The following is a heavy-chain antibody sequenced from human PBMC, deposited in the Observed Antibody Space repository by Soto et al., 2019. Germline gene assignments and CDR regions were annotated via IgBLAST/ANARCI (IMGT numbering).Heavy chain of an antibody. CDR3: AKDEGDSSGWYWYVY. CDR2: ISYDGSNK. V-gene: IGHV3-30*18. J-gene: IGHJ4*02. CDR1: GFTFSSYG. Sequence: GGSLRLSCAASGFTFSSYGMHWVRQAPGKGLEWVAVISYDGSNKYYADSVKGRFTISRDNSKNTLYLQMNSLRAEDTAVYYCAKDEGDSSGWYWYVYWGQGTLVTVSS. D-gene: IGHD6-19*01.